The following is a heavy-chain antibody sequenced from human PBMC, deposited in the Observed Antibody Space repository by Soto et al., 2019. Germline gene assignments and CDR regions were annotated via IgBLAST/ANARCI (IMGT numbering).Heavy chain of an antibody. CDR2: ISSSSYI. J-gene: IGHJ4*02. D-gene: IGHD3-3*01. CDR1: GFTFSSYS. CDR3: ARTPNETYYDFWSGTLDY. V-gene: IGHV3-21*01. Sequence: GGSLRLSCAASGFTFSSYSMNWVRQAPGKGLEWVSSISSSSYIYYADSVKGRFTISRDNAKNSLYLQMNSLRAEDTAVYYCARTPNETYYDFWSGTLDYWGQGTLVTVSS.